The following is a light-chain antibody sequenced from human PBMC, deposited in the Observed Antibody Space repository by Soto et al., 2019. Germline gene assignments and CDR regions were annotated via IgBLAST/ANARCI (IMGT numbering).Light chain of an antibody. CDR2: GAS. V-gene: IGKV3-20*01. CDR3: QQFGGSSRT. J-gene: IGKJ1*01. CDR1: QGVSSTY. Sequence: EIVLTQSPGTLSLSPGERATLSCRASQGVSSTYLAWYQQKPGQAPRLLIYGASFRATGIPDRFSGSGSGTDFTLTISRLEPEDFAVYYCQQFGGSSRTFGQGPKVEI.